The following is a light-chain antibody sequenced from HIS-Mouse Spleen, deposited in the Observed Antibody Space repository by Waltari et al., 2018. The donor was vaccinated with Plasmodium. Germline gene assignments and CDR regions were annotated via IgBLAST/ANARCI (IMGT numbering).Light chain of an antibody. CDR1: QSVSSN. V-gene: IGKV3-15*01. J-gene: IGKJ3*01. CDR3: QQYNNWSFT. CDR2: GAS. Sequence: EIVMTQSPATLSVSPGERATLSCRASQSVSSNLAWYQQKPGQAPRLLIYGASTRATGIQGRFSGSGSGTEFTLTISSLQSEDFAVYYCQQYNNWSFTFGPGTKVDIK.